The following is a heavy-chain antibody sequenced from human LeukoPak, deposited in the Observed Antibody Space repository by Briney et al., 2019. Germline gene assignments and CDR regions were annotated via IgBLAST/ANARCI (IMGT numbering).Heavy chain of an antibody. CDR1: GFTVSNNY. J-gene: IGHJ6*03. CDR2: IYSHGGT. CDR3: ARDGIDGSSGISYYYYMAV. V-gene: IGHV3-66*01. D-gene: IGHD3-22*01. Sequence: GGSLRLSCAASGFTVSNNYMSWVRQAPGKGLEWVSLIYSHGGTNYADSVKGRFTISRDNSKNTLYLQMNSLRAEDTAVYYCARDGIDGSSGISYYYYMAVWGKGTTVTISS.